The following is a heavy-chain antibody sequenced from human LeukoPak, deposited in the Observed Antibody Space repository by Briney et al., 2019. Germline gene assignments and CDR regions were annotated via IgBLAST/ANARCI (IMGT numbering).Heavy chain of an antibody. Sequence: GGSLRLSCAASGFTFSDYYMSWIRQAPGKGLEWVSYISSGGSAIYYADSVKGRFTISRDNAKNSLYLQVNSLRAEDTAVYYCARRPYSSGWYADYWGQGTLVTVSS. J-gene: IGHJ4*02. D-gene: IGHD6-19*01. CDR2: ISSGGSAI. CDR3: ARRPYSSGWYADY. CDR1: GFTFSDYY. V-gene: IGHV3-11*01.